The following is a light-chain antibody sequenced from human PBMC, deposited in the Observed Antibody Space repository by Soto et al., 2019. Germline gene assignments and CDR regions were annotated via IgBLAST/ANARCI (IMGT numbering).Light chain of an antibody. Sequence: SALTQPRSVSGSPGQSVTISCTGTSSDVGGYSYVSWYQQYPGKAPRLMIYDVTRRPSGVPDRFSGSKSGNTASLTISGLQTEDEAEYYCCSYADGYPYVFGTGTKVTVL. CDR3: CSYADGYPYV. CDR1: SSDVGGYSY. V-gene: IGLV2-11*01. CDR2: DVT. J-gene: IGLJ1*01.